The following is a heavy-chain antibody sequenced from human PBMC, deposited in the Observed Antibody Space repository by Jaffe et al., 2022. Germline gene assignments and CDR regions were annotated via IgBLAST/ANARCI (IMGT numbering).Heavy chain of an antibody. CDR1: GYSFTSYW. J-gene: IGHJ3*02. CDR2: IYPGDSDT. V-gene: IGHV5-51*03. Sequence: EVQLVQSGAEVKKPGESLKISCKGSGYSFTSYWIGWVRQMPGKGLEWMGIIYPGDSDTRYSPSFQGQVTISADKSISTAYLQWSSLKASDTAMYYCARSFPITIFGVVGEGDAFDIWGQGTMVTVSS. D-gene: IGHD3-3*01. CDR3: ARSFPITIFGVVGEGDAFDI.